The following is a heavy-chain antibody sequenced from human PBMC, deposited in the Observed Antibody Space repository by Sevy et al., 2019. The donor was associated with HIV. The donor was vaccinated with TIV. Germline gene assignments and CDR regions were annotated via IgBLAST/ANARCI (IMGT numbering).Heavy chain of an antibody. D-gene: IGHD6-13*01. V-gene: IGHV3-30*04. CDR3: ASSSSSWYLTGY. CDR1: GFTFSSYA. J-gene: IGHJ4*02. CDR2: ISYDGSNK. Sequence: GGSLRLSCAASGFTFSSYAMHWVRQAPGKGLEWVAVISYDGSNKYYADSVKGRFTISRDNSKNTLYLQMNSLRAEDTAVYYCASSSSSWYLTGYWGQGTLVTVSS.